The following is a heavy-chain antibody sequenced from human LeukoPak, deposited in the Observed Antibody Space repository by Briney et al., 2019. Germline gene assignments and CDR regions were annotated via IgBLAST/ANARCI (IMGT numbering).Heavy chain of an antibody. CDR1: GFTFRGYG. CDR3: ARASALATPPFGY. J-gene: IGHJ4*02. Sequence: GGSLRLSCAASGFTFRGYGMHWGRQAPGKGLVWGSRINIDGSTSKYADSVKGRFTISRDNAKNAVYLQMNSLRVEDTAVYYCARASALATPPFGYWGQGTLVTVSS. CDR2: INIDGSTS. V-gene: IGHV3-74*01. D-gene: IGHD5-24*01.